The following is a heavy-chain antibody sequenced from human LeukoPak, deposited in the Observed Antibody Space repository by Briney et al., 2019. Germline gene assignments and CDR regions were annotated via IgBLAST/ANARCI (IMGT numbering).Heavy chain of an antibody. CDR3: ARVNFCSSTSCYYAFDI. V-gene: IGHV3-21*01. CDR1: GFTFSSYS. CDR2: ISSSSSYI. J-gene: IGHJ3*02. D-gene: IGHD2-2*01. Sequence: GGSLRLSCAASGFTFSSYSMNWVRQAPGKGLEWVSSISSSSSYIYYAESVKGRFTISRDNAKNSLYLQMNSLRAEDTAVYYCARVNFCSSTSCYYAFDIWGQGTMVTVSS.